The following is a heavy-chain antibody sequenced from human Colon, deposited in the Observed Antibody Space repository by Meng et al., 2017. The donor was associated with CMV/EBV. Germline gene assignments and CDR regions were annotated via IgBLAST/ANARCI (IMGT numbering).Heavy chain of an antibody. Sequence: GGSLRLSCEASGFMFSNYEMNWVRQAPGKGLEWVSYISTSGYTVSYGDSVKGRFTISRDNAKNSLFLQMNSLRADDTAVYYCARDRGTAMGEGGMDVWGQGTTVTVSS. V-gene: IGHV3-48*03. CDR3: ARDRGTAMGEGGMDV. J-gene: IGHJ6*02. D-gene: IGHD5-18*01. CDR2: ISTSGYTV. CDR1: GFMFSNYE.